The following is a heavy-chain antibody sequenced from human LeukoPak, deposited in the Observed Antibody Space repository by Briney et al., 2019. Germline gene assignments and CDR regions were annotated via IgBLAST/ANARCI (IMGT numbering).Heavy chain of an antibody. J-gene: IGHJ4*02. CDR2: ISAYNGNT. V-gene: IGHV1-18*01. CDR3: ARDTSGSGSQDY. D-gene: IGHD3-10*01. Sequence: AASVKVSCKASVYTFTSYGISWARQAPGQGLEWVGWISAYNGNTNYAQKLQGRVTMTTDTSTSTAYMELRSLRSDDTAVYYCARDTSGSGSQDYWGQGTLVTVSS. CDR1: VYTFTSYG.